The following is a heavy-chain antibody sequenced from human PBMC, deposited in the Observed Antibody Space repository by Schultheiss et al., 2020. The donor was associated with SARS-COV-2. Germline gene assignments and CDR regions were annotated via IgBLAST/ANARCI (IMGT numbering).Heavy chain of an antibody. CDR2: INPSGGST. V-gene: IGHV1-46*01. J-gene: IGHJ4*02. Sequence: ASVKVSCKASGYTFTSYYMHWVRQAPGQGLEWMGIINPSGGSTSYAQKFQGRVTMTRDTSTSTAYMELSRLRSDDTAVYYCARGGYGAMGYFWGQGTLVTVSS. CDR1: GYTFTSYY. CDR3: ARGGYGAMGYF. D-gene: IGHD4/OR15-4a*01.